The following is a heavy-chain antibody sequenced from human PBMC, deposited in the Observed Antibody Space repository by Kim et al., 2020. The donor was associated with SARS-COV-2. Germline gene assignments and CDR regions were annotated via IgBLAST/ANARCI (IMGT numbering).Heavy chain of an antibody. Sequence: VKDRFTTSRDNAKNTLYMRMNSLRAEDTAVYYCAKHVPVVVIPYYYYGMDVWGQGTTVTVSS. CDR3: AKHVPVVVIPYYYYGMDV. D-gene: IGHD3-22*01. V-gene: IGHV3-23*01. J-gene: IGHJ6*02.